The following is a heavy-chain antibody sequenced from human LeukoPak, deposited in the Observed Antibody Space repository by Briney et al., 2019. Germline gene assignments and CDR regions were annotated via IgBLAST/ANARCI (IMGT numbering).Heavy chain of an antibody. Sequence: SETLSLTCTVSGGSTTGYYWSWIRQAPGKGLEWIAYISYSGSTSYNPSLRSRVTISVDTSKNLFSLNLSSLTAADTAVYYCVRHSGGTTYDYWGQGIQVTVSS. D-gene: IGHD1-7*01. V-gene: IGHV4-59*08. J-gene: IGHJ4*02. CDR3: VRHSGGTTYDY. CDR1: GGSTTGYY. CDR2: ISYSGST.